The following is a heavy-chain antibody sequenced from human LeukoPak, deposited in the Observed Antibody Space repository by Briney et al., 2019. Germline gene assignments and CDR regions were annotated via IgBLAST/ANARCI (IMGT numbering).Heavy chain of an antibody. CDR3: AREAGGNYYVFDS. CDR1: GFSFSNYY. V-gene: IGHV3-11*04. CDR2: ITNSGSST. Sequence: SGGSLRLSCAASGFSFSNYYMSWIRQAPGKGLEWVSYITNSGSSTHYADAVKGRFTISRDNVKKSVHLHMTSLRAEDTGVYYCAREAGGNYYVFDSWGQGTLVTVSS. D-gene: IGHD1-26*01. J-gene: IGHJ4*02.